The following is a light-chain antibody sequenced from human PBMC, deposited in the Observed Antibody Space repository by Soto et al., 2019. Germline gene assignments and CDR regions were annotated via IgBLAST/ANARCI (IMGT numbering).Light chain of an antibody. CDR2: DAS. Sequence: AIELTQSPSSLSASVGDTVTITCRASQGISYALAWYQQIPGKAPSLLIYDASGLESGVPSRFSGSGSGTEFTLTISSLQPDDFATYYCQHYNSYSEAFGQGTKVDIK. V-gene: IGKV1-13*02. CDR3: QHYNSYSEA. J-gene: IGKJ1*01. CDR1: QGISYA.